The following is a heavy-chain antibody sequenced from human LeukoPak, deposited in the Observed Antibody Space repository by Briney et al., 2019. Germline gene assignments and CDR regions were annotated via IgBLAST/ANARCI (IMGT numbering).Heavy chain of an antibody. V-gene: IGHV1-69*02. CDR1: GGTFSSYT. D-gene: IGHD3-10*01. Sequence: EASVKVSCNASGGTFSSYTISWVRQAPGPGLEWMGRLLPILCITNYAQKFQGRVTITADKSTSTAYMELSSLRSEDTAVYYCARAATMVRGVPYYGMDVWGAGTTVTVSS. CDR3: ARAATMVRGVPYYGMDV. J-gene: IGHJ6*01. CDR2: LLPILCIT.